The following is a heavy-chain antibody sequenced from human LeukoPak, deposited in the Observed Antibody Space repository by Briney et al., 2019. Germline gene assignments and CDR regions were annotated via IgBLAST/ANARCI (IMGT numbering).Heavy chain of an antibody. V-gene: IGHV3-48*04. D-gene: IGHD6-6*01. J-gene: IGHJ4*02. CDR3: ARDQGVSTPTTYPDY. CDR2: ISSSSSTI. CDR1: GFTFSSYA. Sequence: PGGSLRLSCAGSGFTFSSYAMSWVRQAPGKGLEWVSYISSSSSTIYYADSVKGRFTISRDNAKNSLYLQMNSLRAEDTAVYYCARDQGVSTPTTYPDYWGQGTLVTVSS.